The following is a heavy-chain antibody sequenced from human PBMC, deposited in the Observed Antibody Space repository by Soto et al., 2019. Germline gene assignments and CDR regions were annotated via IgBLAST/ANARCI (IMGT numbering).Heavy chain of an antibody. D-gene: IGHD6-6*01. CDR3: ARAFDSSGGGDWFDP. CDR2: ISAYNGNT. Sequence: QVQLVQSGAEVKKPGASVKVSCKASGYTFTSYGISWVRQAPGQGLEWMGWISAYNGNTNYAQKLQGRVTMTTDTSTSTAYRELRSLRSDDTAVYYCARAFDSSGGGDWFDPWGQGTLVTVSS. V-gene: IGHV1-18*01. J-gene: IGHJ5*02. CDR1: GYTFTSYG.